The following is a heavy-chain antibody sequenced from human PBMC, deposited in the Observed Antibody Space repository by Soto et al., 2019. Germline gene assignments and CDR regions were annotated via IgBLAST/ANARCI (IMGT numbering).Heavy chain of an antibody. CDR3: AKDAAGRVAARFDH. J-gene: IGHJ4*02. V-gene: IGHV3-23*01. Sequence: PGGSLRLSCAASGFTFSSFAMSWVRQAPGKGLEWVSSITDSGDETYYSDSVRGRFTITRDNPKNTVFLLLNSLRAGDTARYYCAKDAAGRVAARFDHWGQGNLVTVSS. D-gene: IGHD6-13*01. CDR1: GFTFSSFA. CDR2: ITDSGDET.